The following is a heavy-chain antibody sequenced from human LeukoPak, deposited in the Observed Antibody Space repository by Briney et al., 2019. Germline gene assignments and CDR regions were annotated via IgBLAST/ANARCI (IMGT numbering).Heavy chain of an antibody. D-gene: IGHD3-22*01. J-gene: IGHJ3*02. Sequence: PGGSLRLSCAASGFTFTTYWMSWVRQAPGKGQELVANINQDGNEKYYVASVKGRFTISRDNAKNSMFVQMNRLRAEDTAVYYCARGFDSHYGFVIWGQGTMVTVPS. CDR3: ARGFDSHYGFVI. CDR1: GFTFTTYW. V-gene: IGHV3-7*05. CDR2: INQDGNEK.